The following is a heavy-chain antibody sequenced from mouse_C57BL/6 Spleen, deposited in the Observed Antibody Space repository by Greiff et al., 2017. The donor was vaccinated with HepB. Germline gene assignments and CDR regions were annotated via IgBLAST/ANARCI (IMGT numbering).Heavy chain of an antibody. Sequence: EVQLQQSGPELVKPGASVKISCKASGYTFTDYYMNWVKQSHGKSLEWIGDINPNNGGTSYNQKFKGKATLTVDKSSSTAYMELRSLTSEDSAVYYCARERYYGSYYFDYWGQGTTLTVSS. CDR2: INPNNGGT. CDR1: GYTFTDYY. V-gene: IGHV1-26*01. D-gene: IGHD1-1*01. CDR3: ARERYYGSYYFDY. J-gene: IGHJ2*01.